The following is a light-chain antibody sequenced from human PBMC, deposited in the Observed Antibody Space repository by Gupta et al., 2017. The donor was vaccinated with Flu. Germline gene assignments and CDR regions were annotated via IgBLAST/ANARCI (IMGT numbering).Light chain of an antibody. CDR3: QQYDNSPPYT. J-gene: IGKJ2*01. V-gene: IGKV3-20*01. CDR1: QSVSSNY. Sequence: EIVLTQSPGTLSLSPGERATLSCRASQSVSSNYLGWYQQKPGQAPRLLIYGVSNRATGIPDRFSGSGSGTDFTLTISRLEPEDFAVYYCQQYDNSPPYTFGQGTKLEIK. CDR2: GVS.